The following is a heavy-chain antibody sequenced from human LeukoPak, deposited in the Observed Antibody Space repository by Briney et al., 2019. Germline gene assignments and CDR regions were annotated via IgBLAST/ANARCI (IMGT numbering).Heavy chain of an antibody. CDR3: ARGRTRYYYYGMDV. CDR2: IYYSRST. Sequence: SETLSLTCTVSGGSISSGGYSWSWLRQHPGKGLEWIGYIYYSRSTYYNPSLKSRVTISVDTSKNQFSLKLSSVTAADTAVYYCARGRTRYYYYGMDVWGQGTTVTVSS. J-gene: IGHJ6*02. CDR1: GGSISSGGYS. V-gene: IGHV4-31*03. D-gene: IGHD1-14*01.